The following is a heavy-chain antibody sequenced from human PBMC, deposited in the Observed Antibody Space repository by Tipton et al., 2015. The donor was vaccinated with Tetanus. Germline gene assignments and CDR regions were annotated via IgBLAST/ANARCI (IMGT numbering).Heavy chain of an antibody. CDR3: AGVRSAAYTTNWYAGDNWFDP. CDR2: THYSGNT. Sequence: TLSLTCTVSGGSISSYYCSWVRQPTGKGLEWIGHTHYSGNTNYNSSLWSRVTMSVDTSENQFSLKLSSVIAADTAIYYCAGVRSAAYTTNWYAGDNWFDPWGQGTLVTVSS. V-gene: IGHV4-59*12. D-gene: IGHD6-13*01. J-gene: IGHJ5*02. CDR1: GGSISSYY.